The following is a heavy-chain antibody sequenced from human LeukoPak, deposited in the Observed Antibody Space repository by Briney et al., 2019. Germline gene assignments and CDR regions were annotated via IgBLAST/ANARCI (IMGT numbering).Heavy chain of an antibody. CDR2: IDPSGGST. Sequence: ASVKVSCKASGYTFTSYDINWVRQATGQGLEWMGIIDPSGGSTGYAQKFQGRVTMTRDTSTSTVYMELSSLRSDDTAVYYCARDLGLRGVTNWFDPWGQGTLVTVSS. D-gene: IGHD3-10*01. CDR3: ARDLGLRGVTNWFDP. CDR1: GYTFTSYD. V-gene: IGHV1-46*01. J-gene: IGHJ5*02.